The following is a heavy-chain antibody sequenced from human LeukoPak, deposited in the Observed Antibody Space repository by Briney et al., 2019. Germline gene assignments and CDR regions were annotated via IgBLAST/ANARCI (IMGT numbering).Heavy chain of an antibody. Sequence: SVKVSCKASGGTFSSYAISWVRQAPGQGLEWMGGIIPIFGTANYAQKFQGRVTITADESTSTAYMELSSLRSEDTAVYYCARDRGVYYNYMDVGAKGPRAPFPS. V-gene: IGHV1-69*13. J-gene: IGHJ6*03. CDR2: IIPIFGTA. D-gene: IGHD3-10*01. CDR3: ARDRGVYYNYMDV. CDR1: GGTFSSYA.